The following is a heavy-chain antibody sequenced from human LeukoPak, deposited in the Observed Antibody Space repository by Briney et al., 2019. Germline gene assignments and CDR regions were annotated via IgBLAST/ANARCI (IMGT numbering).Heavy chain of an antibody. V-gene: IGHV4-61*01. Sequence: SETLSLTCTVSGGSVSSGSYYWSWIRQPPGTGLEWIGYIYYSGSTNYNPSLKSRVTISVDTSKNQFSLKLSSVTAADTAVYYCARFRVYVETAMVRRVNWFDPWGQGTLVTVSS. CDR2: IYYSGST. D-gene: IGHD5-18*01. CDR3: ARFRVYVETAMVRRVNWFDP. J-gene: IGHJ5*02. CDR1: GGSVSSGSYY.